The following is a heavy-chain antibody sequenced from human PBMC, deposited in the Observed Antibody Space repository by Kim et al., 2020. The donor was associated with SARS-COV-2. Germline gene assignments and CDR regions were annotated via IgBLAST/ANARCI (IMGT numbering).Heavy chain of an antibody. CDR3: ARDTGGSGNALDY. D-gene: IGHD3-10*01. J-gene: IGHJ4*02. Sequence: TPSPKRRVTISVDKAKNQFSLKLSSVTAAETAVYYWARDTGGSGNALDYWGQGTLVTVSS. V-gene: IGHV4-4*02.